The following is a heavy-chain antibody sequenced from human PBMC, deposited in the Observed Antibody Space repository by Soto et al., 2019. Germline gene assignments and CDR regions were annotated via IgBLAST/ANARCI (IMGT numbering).Heavy chain of an antibody. J-gene: IGHJ6*02. Sequence: QVQLVESGGGVVQPGRSLRLSCAASGFTFSYHALNWVRQAPGKGLEWVAVISYDGDNKYIAEAVKGRLTISRDNPKNRVSLQMNSLRTADTAMYFCARGTTTSAFSVMDVWGQGTTVTVSS. CDR2: ISYDGDNK. CDR3: ARGTTTSAFSVMDV. CDR1: GFTFSYHA. V-gene: IGHV3-30-3*01. D-gene: IGHD1-1*01.